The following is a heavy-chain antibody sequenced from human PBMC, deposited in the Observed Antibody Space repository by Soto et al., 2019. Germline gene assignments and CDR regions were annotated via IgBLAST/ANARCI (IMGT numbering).Heavy chain of an antibody. V-gene: IGHV4-31*03. CDR2: TYYSGST. J-gene: IGHJ6*02. D-gene: IGHD3-10*01. CDR3: AKVTFINGMDV. CDR1: GGSISDGGYF. Sequence: SQTLCLTCTVSGGSISDGGYFWSWIRQHPGKGLEWIGFTYYSGSTYYNPSLKSRVTISVDTSKNQFSLKLSSVTAADTVVYYCAKVTFINGMDVWGQGTTVTVSS.